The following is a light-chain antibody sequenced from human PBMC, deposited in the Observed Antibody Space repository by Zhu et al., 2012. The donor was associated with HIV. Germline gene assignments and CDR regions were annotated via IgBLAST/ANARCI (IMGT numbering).Light chain of an antibody. CDR2: AAS. Sequence: DIQMTQSPSSLSASVGDRVTITCRASQDISNYLAWYQQRPGKVPKLLIYAASTLQSGVPSRFSGSGSGTDFTLTISSLQPEDVGSYYCQNXYNVPRTFGHGTKVEIK. J-gene: IGKJ1*01. CDR3: QNXYNVPRT. CDR1: QDISNY. V-gene: IGKV1-27*01.